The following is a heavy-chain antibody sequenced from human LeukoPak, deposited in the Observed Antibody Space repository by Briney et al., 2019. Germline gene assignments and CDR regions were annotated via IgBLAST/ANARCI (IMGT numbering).Heavy chain of an antibody. CDR3: ARDLYCDNGVCLNDPFNF. J-gene: IGHJ3*01. CDR1: GGSFSSYY. CDR2: ISSTGNA. D-gene: IGHD2-8*01. V-gene: IGHV4-4*07. Sequence: MSSETLSLTCTVSGGSFSSYYWTWIRQPAGAGLEWIGRISSTGNADYNPSLKSRVTMSVDRSKNQFSLKLSSVTAADTAIYYCARDLYCDNGVCLNDPFNFWGQGTMVTVSS.